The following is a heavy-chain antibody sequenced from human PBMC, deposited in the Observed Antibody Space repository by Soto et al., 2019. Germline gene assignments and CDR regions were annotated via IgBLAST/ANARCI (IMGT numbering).Heavy chain of an antibody. V-gene: IGHV4-34*01. CDR2: INHSGST. Sequence: SETLSLTCAVYCGSFSGYYWSWIRQPPGKGLAWIGEINHSGSTNYNPSLKSRVTISVDTSKNQFSLKLSSVTAADTAVYYCARVTRSYCSSTSCYTGAYYYYYGMDVWGQGTTVTVSS. CDR3: ARVTRSYCSSTSCYTGAYYYYYGMDV. D-gene: IGHD2-2*02. CDR1: CGSFSGYY. J-gene: IGHJ6*02.